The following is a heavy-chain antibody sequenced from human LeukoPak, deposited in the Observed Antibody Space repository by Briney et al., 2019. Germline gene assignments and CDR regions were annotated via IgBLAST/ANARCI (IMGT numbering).Heavy chain of an antibody. D-gene: IGHD1-1*01. V-gene: IGHV1-18*01. CDR1: GGTFSSYG. CDR3: ARAPERQGWFDP. Sequence: ASVKVSCKASGGTFSSYGISWVRQAPGQGLEWMAWITAYNGNANYAQKFQGRVTMTTDTSTSTAYMELRSLRSDDTAVYYCARAPERQGWFDPWGQGTLVTVSS. J-gene: IGHJ5*02. CDR2: ITAYNGNA.